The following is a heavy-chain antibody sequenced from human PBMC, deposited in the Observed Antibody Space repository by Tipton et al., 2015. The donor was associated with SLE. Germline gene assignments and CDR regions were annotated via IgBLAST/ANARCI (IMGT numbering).Heavy chain of an antibody. D-gene: IGHD3-3*01. Sequence: RSLRLSCAASGFTFDDYAMHWVRQAPGKGLEWVSGISWNSGSIGYADSVKGRFTISRDNAKNSLYLQMNSLRAEDTALYYCARGGGIRFLEWDYYYMDVWGKGTTVTVSS. CDR2: ISWNSGSI. CDR1: GFTFDDYA. CDR3: ARGGGIRFLEWDYYYMDV. V-gene: IGHV3-9*01. J-gene: IGHJ6*03.